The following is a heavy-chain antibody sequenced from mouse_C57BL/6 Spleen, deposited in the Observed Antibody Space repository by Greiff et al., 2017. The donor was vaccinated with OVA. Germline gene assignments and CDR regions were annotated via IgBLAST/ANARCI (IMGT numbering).Heavy chain of an antibody. Sequence: QVQLQQSGAELVMPGASVKLSCKASGYTFTSYWMHWVKQRPGQGLEWIGEIDPSDSYTNYNQKFKGKSTLTVDKSSSTAYMQLSSLTAEDSAVYYCARGYCYDWGQGTLVTVSA. CDR1: GYTFTSYW. V-gene: IGHV1-69*01. CDR3: ARGYCYD. CDR2: IDPSDSYT. D-gene: IGHD2-12*01. J-gene: IGHJ3*01.